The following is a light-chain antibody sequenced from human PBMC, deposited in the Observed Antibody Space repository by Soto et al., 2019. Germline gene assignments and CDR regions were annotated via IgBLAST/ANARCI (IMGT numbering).Light chain of an antibody. V-gene: IGKV3-15*01. J-gene: IGKJ1*01. Sequence: EVVMTQSPATLSVSPGERVTLSCRASQSVDNNYLAWYQQKPGQAPRLLIYGISARATGVPARFSGSGSGTAFILTISSLQTEDFTVYNCGQQTTWPMTFGK. CDR2: GIS. CDR3: GQQTTWPMT. CDR1: QSVDNN.